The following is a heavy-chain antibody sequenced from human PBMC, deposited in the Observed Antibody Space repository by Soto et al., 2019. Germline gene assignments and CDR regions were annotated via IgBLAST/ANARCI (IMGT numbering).Heavy chain of an antibody. D-gene: IGHD3-22*01. V-gene: IGHV4-39*01. CDR3: AILRAYYYDSSGYFFY. CDR2: IYYSGST. J-gene: IGHJ4*02. Sequence: SLSYCWIWIQTPPGKGLEWIGSIYYSGSTYYNPSLKSRVTISVDTSKNQFSLKLSSVTAADTAVYYCAILRAYYYDSSGYFFYWGQGTLVTVSS. CDR1: SLSYC.